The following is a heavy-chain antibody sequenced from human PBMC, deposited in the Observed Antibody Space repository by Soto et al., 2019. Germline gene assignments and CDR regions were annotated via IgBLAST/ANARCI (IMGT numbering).Heavy chain of an antibody. CDR2: INSGSTSV. J-gene: IGHJ4*02. Sequence: EVQLVESGGGLVQPGGSLRLSCVASGFDFNRYSMNWVRQAPGKGLEWISYINSGSTSVFYADSVRGRFTISRDNAKNSLYLQMNSLRGEDTAVYYCTSSTSPDAYWGQGTLVTVSS. CDR1: GFDFNRYS. D-gene: IGHD2-2*01. CDR3: TSSTSPDAY. V-gene: IGHV3-48*04.